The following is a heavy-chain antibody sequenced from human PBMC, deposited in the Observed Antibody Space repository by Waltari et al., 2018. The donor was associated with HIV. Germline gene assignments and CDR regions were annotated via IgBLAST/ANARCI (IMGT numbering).Heavy chain of an antibody. V-gene: IGHV3-11*04. D-gene: IGHD2-8*01. CDR3: AKMGGVFYRFDA. Sequence: VESGGGLVKPGGSLRRSCAAHGFTFSAYDMSWIRQAPGKQPEWVSYINSGGSSKYFADFVNGRFTISRDNSENSLYLQMNNLRAEDTAVYYCAKMGGVFYRFDAWGQGTLVTVSS. CDR1: GFTFSAYD. J-gene: IGHJ5*02. CDR2: INSGGSSK.